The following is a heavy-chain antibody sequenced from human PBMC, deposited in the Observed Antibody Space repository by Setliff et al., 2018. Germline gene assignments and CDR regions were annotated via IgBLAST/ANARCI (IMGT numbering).Heavy chain of an antibody. CDR1: GGSFSGYY. Sequence: SETLSLTCAVYGGSFSGYYWSWIRQPPGKGLELIGEINHTGSTNYNPSLKSRVTISVDTSKNQFSLKLSSVTAADTAVYYCVRHTIAMSTIISYFDYWGQGTLVTVSS. V-gene: IGHV4-34*01. CDR2: INHTGST. D-gene: IGHD3-10*01. J-gene: IGHJ4*02. CDR3: VRHTIAMSTIISYFDY.